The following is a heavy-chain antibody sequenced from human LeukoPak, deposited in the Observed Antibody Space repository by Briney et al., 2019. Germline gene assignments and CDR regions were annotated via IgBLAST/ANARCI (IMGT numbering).Heavy chain of an antibody. D-gene: IGHD3-22*01. CDR2: INPNSGGT. V-gene: IGHV1-2*04. Sequence: GASVKVSCKASGYTFTGYYMHWVRQAPGQGLEWMGWINPNSGGTNYAQKFQGWVTMTRDTSISTAYMELSRLRSDDTAVYYCARKDAYYDSSGYSDYWGQGTLVTVSS. CDR3: ARKDAYYDSSGYSDY. CDR1: GYTFTGYY. J-gene: IGHJ4*02.